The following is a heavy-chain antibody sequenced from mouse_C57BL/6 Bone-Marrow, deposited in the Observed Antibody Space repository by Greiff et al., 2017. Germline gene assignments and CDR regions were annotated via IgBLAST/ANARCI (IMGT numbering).Heavy chain of an antibody. CDR1: GFTFSDAW. Sequence: EVMLVESGGGLVQPGGSMKLSCAASGFTFSDAWMDWVRQSPEQGLEWVAEIRNNANNHATYYAESVKGRFTISRDDSKSSGYLQMNSLRAEDTGIDYCSTTALEGFDYWGQGTLVTVSA. CDR3: STTALEGFDY. J-gene: IGHJ3*01. V-gene: IGHV6-6*01. CDR2: IRNNANNHAT. D-gene: IGHD1-2*01.